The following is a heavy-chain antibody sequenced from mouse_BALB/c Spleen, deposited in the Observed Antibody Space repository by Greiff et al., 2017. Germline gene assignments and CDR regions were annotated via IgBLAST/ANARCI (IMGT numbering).Heavy chain of an antibody. CDR3: AREVYGTPMDY. CDR1: GYSITSGYY. CDR2: ISYDGSN. D-gene: IGHD1-1*01. V-gene: IGHV3-6*02. J-gene: IGHJ4*01. Sequence: EVKLVESGPGLVKPSQSLSLTCSVTGYSITSGYYWNWIRQFPGNKLEWMGYISYDGSNNYNPSLKNRISITRDTSKNQFFLKLNSVTTEDTATYYCAREVYGTPMDYWGQGTSVTVSS.